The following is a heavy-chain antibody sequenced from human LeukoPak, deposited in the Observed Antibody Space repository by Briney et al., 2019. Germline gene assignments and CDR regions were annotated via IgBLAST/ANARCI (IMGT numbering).Heavy chain of an antibody. D-gene: IGHD4-17*01. CDR2: ISGSGGST. V-gene: IGHV3-23*01. Sequence: GSLRLSCAASGFTFSSYNMNWVRQAPGKGLEWVSAISGSGGSTYYADSVKGRFTISRDNSKNTLYLQMNSLRAEDTAVYYCANKEIYGDYVFDYWGQGTLVTVSS. J-gene: IGHJ4*02. CDR1: GFTFSSYN. CDR3: ANKEIYGDYVFDY.